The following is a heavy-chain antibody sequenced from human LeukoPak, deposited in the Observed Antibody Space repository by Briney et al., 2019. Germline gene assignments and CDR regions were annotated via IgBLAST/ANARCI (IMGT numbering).Heavy chain of an antibody. D-gene: IGHD1-14*01. CDR1: GFTFSSYS. V-gene: IGHV3-48*04. CDR3: ARDIMPY. Sequence: PGGSLRLSCAGSGFTFSSYSMNWVRQAPGKGLEWVSYINSGGSSIYYADSVKGRFTISRDDAKNSLYLQMNSLRAEDTAVYYCARDIMPYWGQGTLVTVSS. J-gene: IGHJ4*02. CDR2: INSGGSSI.